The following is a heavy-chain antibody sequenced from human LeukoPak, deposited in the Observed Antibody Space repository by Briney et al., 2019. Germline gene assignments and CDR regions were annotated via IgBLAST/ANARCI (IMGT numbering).Heavy chain of an antibody. J-gene: IGHJ4*02. V-gene: IGHV3-23*01. CDR2: LSGSGGTT. CDR3: AKAQYSSSWYVFDY. D-gene: IGHD6-13*01. Sequence: GGSLRLSCAASGFTFSNDAMSWVRQAPGKGLEWVSALSGSGGTTYYAGSVKGRFTISRDNSKNTLYLQMNSLRAEDTAVYYCAKAQYSSSWYVFDYWGQGTLVTVSS. CDR1: GFTFSNDA.